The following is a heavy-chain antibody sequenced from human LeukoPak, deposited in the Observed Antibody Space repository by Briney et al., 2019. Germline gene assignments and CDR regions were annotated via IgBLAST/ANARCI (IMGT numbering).Heavy chain of an antibody. D-gene: IGHD3-3*01. V-gene: IGHV3-53*01. CDR2: IYSGGST. J-gene: IGHJ4*02. CDR1: GFTVSSNY. Sequence: GGSLRLSCAASGFTVSSNYMSWVRQAPGKGLEWVSVIYSGGSTYYADSVKGRFTISRDNSKNTLYLQMNSLRAEDTAVYYCAKEDYDFWSGYPDYWGQGTLVTVSS. CDR3: AKEDYDFWSGYPDY.